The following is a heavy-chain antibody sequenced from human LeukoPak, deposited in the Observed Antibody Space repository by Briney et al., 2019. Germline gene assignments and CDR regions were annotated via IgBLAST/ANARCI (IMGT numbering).Heavy chain of an antibody. J-gene: IGHJ4*02. V-gene: IGHV1-24*01. CDR3: ATAGKEIEVAVGAANPCYFDH. CDR2: FDPEHGET. CDR1: GHTLTELS. D-gene: IGHD2-15*01. Sequence: ASVKVSCKVSGHTLTELSMHWLRQAPGKGLEWMGGFDPEHGETIYAQNFQGRVTMPDDRSIDTVYMELTSLRSEDTAVYYCATAGKEIEVAVGAANPCYFDHWGQGTLVTVSS.